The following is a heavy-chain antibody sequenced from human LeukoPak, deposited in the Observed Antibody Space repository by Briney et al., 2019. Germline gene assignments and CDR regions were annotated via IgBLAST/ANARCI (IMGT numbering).Heavy chain of an antibody. D-gene: IGHD6-6*01. CDR2: INPNSGGT. CDR1: GYTFTGYY. Sequence: ASVKVSCKASGYTFTGYYMHWVRQAPGQGLEWMGWINPNSGGTNYAQKFQGRVTMTRDTSISIAYMELSRLRSDDTAVYYCATEGFESSSSVDYWGQGTLVTVSS. CDR3: ATEGFESSSSVDY. V-gene: IGHV1-2*02. J-gene: IGHJ4*02.